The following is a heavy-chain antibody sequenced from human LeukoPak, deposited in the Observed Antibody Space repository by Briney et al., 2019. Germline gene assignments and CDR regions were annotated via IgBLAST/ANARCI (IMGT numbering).Heavy chain of an antibody. V-gene: IGHV3-7*01. CDR1: GFTFSSYS. CDR2: IKQDGSEK. J-gene: IGHJ4*02. Sequence: GGSLRLSCAASGFTFSSYSMNWVRQAPGRGLEWVANIKQDGSEKYYVDSVKGRFTISRDNAKNSLYLQMNSLRAEDTAVYYCARASPRGGGWYFLFDYWGQGTLVTVSS. CDR3: ARASPRGGGWYFLFDY. D-gene: IGHD6-19*01.